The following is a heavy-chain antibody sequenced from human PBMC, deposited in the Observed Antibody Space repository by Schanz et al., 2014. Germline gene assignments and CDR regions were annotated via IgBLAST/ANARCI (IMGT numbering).Heavy chain of an antibody. V-gene: IGHV3-23*04. CDR1: GFTFSSYA. CDR3: AKAGSGWSTAGYYY. CDR2: ISGSGGST. J-gene: IGHJ4*02. Sequence: EVQLVESGGGVVRPGGSLRLSCAASGFTFSSYAMSWVRQAPGKGLEWVSAISGSGGSTYYADSVKGRFIISRDNSKNNSKNTLYVQMNSLRAEDTAVYYCAKAGSGWSTAGYYYWGQGTLVAVSS. D-gene: IGHD6-19*01.